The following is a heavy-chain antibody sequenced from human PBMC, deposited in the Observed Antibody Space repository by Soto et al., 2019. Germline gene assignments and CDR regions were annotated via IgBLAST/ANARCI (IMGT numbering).Heavy chain of an antibody. J-gene: IGHJ5*02. Sequence: SETLSPTCSVSGGSVCSYYWGWIRQPPGKGLEWIGYIYYSGSTNYNPSFKSRVTISVDTPKNQFSLKLTSVTAADTAVYYCARGVATIGPWGQGTLLTVSS. CDR3: ARGVATIGP. CDR2: IYYSGST. D-gene: IGHD5-12*01. CDR1: GGSVCSYY. V-gene: IGHV4-59*02.